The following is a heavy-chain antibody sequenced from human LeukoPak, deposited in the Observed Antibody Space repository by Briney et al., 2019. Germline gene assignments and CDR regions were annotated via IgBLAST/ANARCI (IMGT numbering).Heavy chain of an antibody. CDR1: GGSVSSGSYY. D-gene: IGHD3-10*01. J-gene: IGHJ5*02. V-gene: IGHV4-61*01. CDR2: IYYSGST. CDR3: ARDYYDSGSYSWFDP. Sequence: SETLSLTCTVSGGSVSSGSYYWSWIRQPPGKGLEWIGYIYYSGSTNYNPSHKSRVTISLDTSKNQFSLKLSSVTAADTAVYYCARDYYDSGSYSWFDPWGQGTLVTVSS.